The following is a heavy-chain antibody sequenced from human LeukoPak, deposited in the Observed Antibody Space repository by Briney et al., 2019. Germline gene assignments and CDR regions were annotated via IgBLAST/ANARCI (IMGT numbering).Heavy chain of an antibody. CDR3: ARVLNPWFGEFAFDY. D-gene: IGHD3-10*01. V-gene: IGHV4-30-2*01. J-gene: IGHJ4*02. CDR2: IYHSGST. CDR1: GGSISSGGYS. Sequence: PSETLSLTCAVSGGSISSGGYSWSWIRQPPGKGLEWIGYIYHSGSTYYNPSLKSRVIISVDRSKNQFSLKLSSVTAADTAVYYCARVLNPWFGEFAFDYWGQGALVIVSS.